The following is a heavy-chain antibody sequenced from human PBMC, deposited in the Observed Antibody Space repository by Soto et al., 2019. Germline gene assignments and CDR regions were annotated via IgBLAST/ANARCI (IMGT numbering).Heavy chain of an antibody. Sequence: PSETLSLTCTVSGGSISSYYWSWIRQPPGKGLEWIGYIYYSGSTNYNSSLKSRVTISVDTSKNQFSLKLSSATAADTAVYYCARGVSRYFGVGYYYYGMDVWGQGTTVTVSS. V-gene: IGHV4-59*01. CDR3: ARGVSRYFGVGYYYYGMDV. D-gene: IGHD3-9*01. CDR1: GGSISSYY. J-gene: IGHJ6*02. CDR2: IYYSGST.